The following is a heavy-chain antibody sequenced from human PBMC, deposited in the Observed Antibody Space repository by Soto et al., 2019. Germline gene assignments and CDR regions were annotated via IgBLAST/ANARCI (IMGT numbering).Heavy chain of an antibody. J-gene: IGHJ4*02. CDR2: ISDRDGST. Sequence: GGSLSLSCAASGFSFSSFAMGWFRQPPGKGLEWVSVISDRDGSTYFADSVKGRFTISRDDSKSTLYLQMNGLRGDDTAIYYCAKAISDYYAPSDYWGQGTQVTVSS. CDR1: GFSFSSFA. V-gene: IGHV3-23*01. D-gene: IGHD3-22*01. CDR3: AKAISDYYAPSDY.